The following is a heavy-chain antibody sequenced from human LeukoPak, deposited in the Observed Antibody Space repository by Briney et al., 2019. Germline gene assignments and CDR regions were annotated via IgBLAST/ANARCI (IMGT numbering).Heavy chain of an antibody. Sequence: SETLSLTCTVSGDSITSHYWSWIRQPAGKGLEWIGRIHTSGSTNYNPSLKSRVTMSVDTSKNQFSLKLNSVTAADAAVYYCARLPRISYYYYYYMDVWGKGTTVTVSS. V-gene: IGHV4-4*07. D-gene: IGHD2-15*01. CDR1: GDSITSHY. J-gene: IGHJ6*03. CDR3: ARLPRISYYYYYYMDV. CDR2: IHTSGST.